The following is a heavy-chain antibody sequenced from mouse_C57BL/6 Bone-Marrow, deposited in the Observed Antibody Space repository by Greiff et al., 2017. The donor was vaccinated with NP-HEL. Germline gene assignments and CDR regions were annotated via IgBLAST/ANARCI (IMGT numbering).Heavy chain of an antibody. D-gene: IGHD2-4*01. Sequence: EVQLQQSGAELVKPGASVKLSCTASGFNIKDYYMHWVKQRTEQGLEWIGRIDPEDGETKYTPKFKGKATITADTSSNTAYLKLSSLTSEDTAVSYCAGDYGWYFDVWGTGTTVTVSS. CDR3: AGDYGWYFDV. V-gene: IGHV14-2*01. CDR1: GFNIKDYY. CDR2: IDPEDGET. J-gene: IGHJ1*03.